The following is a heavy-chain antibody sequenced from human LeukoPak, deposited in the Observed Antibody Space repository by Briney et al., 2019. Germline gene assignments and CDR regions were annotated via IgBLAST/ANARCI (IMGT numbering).Heavy chain of an antibody. D-gene: IGHD3-3*01. CDR1: GFTFSSYG. CDR3: ARDGGADYYDFWSGYWSNWFDP. J-gene: IGHJ5*02. V-gene: IGHV3-30*03. CDR2: ISYDGSNK. Sequence: GGSLRLSCAASGFTFSSYGMHWVRQAPGKGLEWVAVISYDGSNKYYADSVKGRFTISRDNAKNTLYLQMNSLRAEDTAVYYCARDGGADYYDFWSGYWSNWFDPWGQGTLATVSS.